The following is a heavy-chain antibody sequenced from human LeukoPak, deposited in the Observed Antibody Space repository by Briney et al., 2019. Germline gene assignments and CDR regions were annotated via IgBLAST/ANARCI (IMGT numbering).Heavy chain of an antibody. CDR3: ATPVVWEGAFDI. J-gene: IGHJ3*02. D-gene: IGHD1-26*01. CDR1: GGSISSGDYY. CDR2: IYYSGSS. Sequence: SETLSLTCTVPGGSISSGDYYWSWISQPPGKGLEWIGYIYYSGSSYYNTSLKSRATIPVKTSKNQCTLKLSSVTAADTAVYYWATPVVWEGAFDIWGQGTMVTVSS. V-gene: IGHV4-30-4*01.